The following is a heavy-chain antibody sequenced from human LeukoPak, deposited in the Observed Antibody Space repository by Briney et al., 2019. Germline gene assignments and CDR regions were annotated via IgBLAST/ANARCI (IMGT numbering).Heavy chain of an antibody. D-gene: IGHD2-21*02. J-gene: IGHJ4*02. CDR3: ARGRHIVVVTAVFDY. Sequence: GGSLRLSYAASGFTFSSYWMSWVRQAPGKGLEWVAVISYDGSNKYYADSVKGRFTISRDNSKNTLYLQMNSLRAEDTAVYYCARGRHIVVVTAVFDYWGQGTLVTVSS. CDR2: ISYDGSNK. V-gene: IGHV3-30-3*01. CDR1: GFTFSSYW.